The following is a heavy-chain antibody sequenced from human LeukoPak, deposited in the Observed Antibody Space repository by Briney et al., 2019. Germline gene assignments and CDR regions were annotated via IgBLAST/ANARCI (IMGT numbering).Heavy chain of an antibody. V-gene: IGHV4-34*01. Sequence: SETLSLTCAVYGGSFSGYYWSWIRQPPGKGLEWIGEINHSGSTNYNPSLKSRVTMSLDTSTNQFSLKVNSVTATDTALYYCARVVTAAGLDLWGQGILVTISS. J-gene: IGHJ5*02. CDR3: ARVVTAAGLDL. CDR2: INHSGST. CDR1: GGSFSGYY. D-gene: IGHD6-25*01.